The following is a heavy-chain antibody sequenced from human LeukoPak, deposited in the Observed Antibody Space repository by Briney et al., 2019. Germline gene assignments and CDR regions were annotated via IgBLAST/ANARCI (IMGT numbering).Heavy chain of an antibody. V-gene: IGHV3-53*01. Sequence: GGSLRLSCAASMFTVYFNYMSWVRQAPGKGLEWVSVIYSGGTTHYADSVQGRFTISRDNLKNTLYLEMSSLRAEDTAVYYCARHRGGPDSAFDYWGQGTLVTVSS. CDR1: MFTVYFNY. J-gene: IGHJ4*02. CDR3: ARHRGGPDSAFDY. D-gene: IGHD3-16*01. CDR2: IYSGGTT.